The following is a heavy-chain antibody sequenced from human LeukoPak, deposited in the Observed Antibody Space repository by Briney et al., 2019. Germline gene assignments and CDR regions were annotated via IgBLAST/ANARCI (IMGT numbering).Heavy chain of an antibody. CDR3: TRLHLG. CDR1: GFTFSNYG. V-gene: IGHV3-73*01. D-gene: IGHD1-26*01. Sequence: PGGSLRLSCAASGFTFSNYGMNWVRQASGKGLEWVGHIRSKTNSYATIYAASVKGRFTISRDDSKNTAYLQMNSLKTEDTAVYYCTRLHLGWGQGTLVTVSS. CDR2: IRSKTNSYAT. J-gene: IGHJ4*02.